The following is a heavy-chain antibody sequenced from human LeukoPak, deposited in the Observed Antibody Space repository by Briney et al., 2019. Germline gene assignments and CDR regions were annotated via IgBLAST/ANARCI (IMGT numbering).Heavy chain of an antibody. CDR2: INHIGST. V-gene: IGHV4-34*01. D-gene: IGHD3-10*01. CDR1: GGSFSVYY. J-gene: IGHJ6*02. Sequence: NPSETLSLTCAVYGGSFSVYYWSWIRQPPGKWLEWIWEINHIGSTNYNPSLKSRVTISLDTSKNQFFLKLSSVTAADTAVYCCARVYLQNYYGSTQCMDVWGQGTTVTVSS. CDR3: ARVYLQNYYGSTQCMDV.